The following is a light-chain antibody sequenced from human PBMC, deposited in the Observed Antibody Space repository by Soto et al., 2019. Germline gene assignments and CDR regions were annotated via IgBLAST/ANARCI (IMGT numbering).Light chain of an antibody. J-gene: IGKJ1*01. CDR3: QLYNDYWT. CDR2: KAS. CDR1: LSISSW. V-gene: IGKV1-5*03. Sequence: IQMTQSPSTLSASVGDRVTITCRPSLSISSWLAWYQQKPGKAPKLLIFKASTLQSGVPSRFSGNGSETEFTVAISRLEPDDSATYYYQLYNDYWTFGQGTKVEIK.